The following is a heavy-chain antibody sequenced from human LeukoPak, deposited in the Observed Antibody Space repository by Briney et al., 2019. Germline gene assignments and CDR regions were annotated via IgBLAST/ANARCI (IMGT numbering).Heavy chain of an antibody. D-gene: IGHD6-19*01. V-gene: IGHV4-34*01. CDR1: GGSFSGYY. CDR2: INHSGST. Sequence: SETLSLTCAVYGGSFSGYYWSWIRQPPGKGLEWIGEINHSGSTNYNPSLKSRVTISVDTSKNQFSLKLSSVTAADTAVYYCARVSTSASGNRPFDYWGQGTLVTVSS. CDR3: ARVSTSASGNRPFDY. J-gene: IGHJ4*02.